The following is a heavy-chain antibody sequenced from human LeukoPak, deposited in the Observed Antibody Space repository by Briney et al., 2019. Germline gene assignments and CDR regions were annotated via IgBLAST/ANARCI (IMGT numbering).Heavy chain of an antibody. CDR2: INPSGGST. CDR3: ARDIDANGLGRPFDY. Sequence: ASVKVSCKASGYTFTDFGISWVRQAPGQGLEWMGIINPSGGSTSYAQKFQGRVTMTRDTSTSTVYMELSSLRSEDTAVYYCARDIDANGLGRPFDYWGQGTLVTVSS. D-gene: IGHD2-8*01. CDR1: GYTFTDFG. J-gene: IGHJ4*02. V-gene: IGHV1-46*01.